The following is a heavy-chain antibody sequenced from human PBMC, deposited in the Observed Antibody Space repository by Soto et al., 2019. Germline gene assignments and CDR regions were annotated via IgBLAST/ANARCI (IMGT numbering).Heavy chain of an antibody. D-gene: IGHD2-2*01. CDR1: GGTFSSYA. CDR2: IIPIFGTA. CDR3: ARHVPAAGYYYGMDV. J-gene: IGHJ6*02. Sequence: QVQLVQSGAEVKKPGSSVKVSCKASGGTFSSYAISWVRQAPGQGLEWMGGIIPIFGTANYAQKFQGRVTMTAVESTGTAYMELSSLRSEDTAVYYCARHVPAAGYYYGMDVWGQGTTVTVSS. V-gene: IGHV1-69*12.